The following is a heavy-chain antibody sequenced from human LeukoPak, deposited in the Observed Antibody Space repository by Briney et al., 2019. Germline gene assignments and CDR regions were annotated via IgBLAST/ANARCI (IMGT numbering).Heavy chain of an antibody. J-gene: IGHJ4*02. Sequence: PGGSLRLSCAAPGFTFSSYSMNWVRQAPGQGLHWVSSISSSSSYIYYADSVKGRFTISRDNAKNSLYLQMNSLRAEDTAVYYCAGGIAAAGGFDYWGQGTLVTVSS. CDR3: AGGIAAAGGFDY. CDR2: ISSSSSYI. V-gene: IGHV3-21*01. CDR1: GFTFSSYS. D-gene: IGHD6-13*01.